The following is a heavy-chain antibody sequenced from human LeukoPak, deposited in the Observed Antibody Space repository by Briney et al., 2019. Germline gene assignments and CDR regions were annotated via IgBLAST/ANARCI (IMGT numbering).Heavy chain of an antibody. Sequence: PSETLSLTCAVSGGSISSSNWWSWVRQPPGKGLEWIGEIYHSGSTNYNPSLKSRVTISVDKSKNQFSLNLSSVTAADTAVYYCARRIQLRPYYFDYWGQGTLVTVSS. CDR3: ARRIQLRPYYFDY. J-gene: IGHJ4*02. V-gene: IGHV4-4*02. CDR2: IYHSGST. CDR1: GGSISSSNW. D-gene: IGHD5-24*01.